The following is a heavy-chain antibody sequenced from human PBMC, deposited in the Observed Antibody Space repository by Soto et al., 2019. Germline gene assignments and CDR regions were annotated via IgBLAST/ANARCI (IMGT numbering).Heavy chain of an antibody. CDR1: GFTFSSHA. J-gene: IGHJ4*02. Sequence: EVQLVESGGGLVQPGGSLKLSCAVSGFTFSSHAMNWVRQAPGKGLEWVAYIHGTGSIIYYADSVKGRFTISRDNAKNSLYLQMDSLRDSDTSLYSCARDARNADYDYWGQGTLVTVSS. D-gene: IGHD3-16*01. CDR3: ARDARNADYDY. CDR2: IHGTGSII. V-gene: IGHV3-48*02.